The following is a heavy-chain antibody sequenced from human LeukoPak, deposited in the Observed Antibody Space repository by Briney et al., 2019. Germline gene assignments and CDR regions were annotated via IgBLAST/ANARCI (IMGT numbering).Heavy chain of an antibody. D-gene: IGHD5-18*01. CDR2: IIPILGIA. V-gene: IGHV1-69*02. J-gene: IGHJ4*02. Sequence: AASVKVSCKASGGTFSSYTISWVRQAPGQGLEWMGRIIPILGIANYAQKFQGRVTITADKSTSTAYMELSSLRSEDTAVYHCARASARYSYGALEYWGQGTLVTVSS. CDR1: GGTFSSYT. CDR3: ARASARYSYGALEY.